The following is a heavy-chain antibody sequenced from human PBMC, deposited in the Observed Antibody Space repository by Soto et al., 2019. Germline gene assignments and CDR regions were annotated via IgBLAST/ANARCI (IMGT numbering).Heavy chain of an antibody. J-gene: IGHJ2*01. D-gene: IGHD1-26*01. V-gene: IGHV3-20*03. CDR3: VQAEGGRRVVRSVSGFQGNLVSDL. Sequence: GKGLEWVSGINWNGGFTSYADSVKGRFTISRDNAKNSLYLQMNSLRAEDTVLYYSVQAEGGRRVVRSVSGFQGNLVSDL. CDR2: INWNGGFT.